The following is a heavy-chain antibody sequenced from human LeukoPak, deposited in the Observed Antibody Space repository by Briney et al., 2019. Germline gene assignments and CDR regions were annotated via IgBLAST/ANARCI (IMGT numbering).Heavy chain of an antibody. V-gene: IGHV3-48*03. D-gene: IGHD3-16*01. CDR1: GFTFSSYE. CDR3: ARVPYDYVGGSYGGDYYFDY. J-gene: IGHJ4*02. CDR2: INSSGSTI. Sequence: AGTLRLSCAASGFTFSSYELNWVRQAPGKGLEWVSYINSSGSTIYYADSVKGRFTISRDNAKNSLYLQMNSLRAEDTAFYYCARVPYDYVGGSYGGDYYFDYWGQGTLVTVSS.